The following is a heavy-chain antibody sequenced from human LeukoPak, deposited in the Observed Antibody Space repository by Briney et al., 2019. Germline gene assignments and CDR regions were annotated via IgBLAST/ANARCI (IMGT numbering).Heavy chain of an antibody. CDR1: GDTFSSYA. CDR2: IIPIFGTA. CDR3: ARGGAPGDAFDV. V-gene: IGHV1-69*13. J-gene: IGHJ3*01. D-gene: IGHD5-12*01. Sequence: ASVKVSCKASGDTFSSYAISWVRQAPGQGLEWMGGIIPIFGTANYAQKFQGSVTIAAEESTRPAYRELSSLRSEDPALYYCARGGAPGDAFDVWGQGTMLTVS.